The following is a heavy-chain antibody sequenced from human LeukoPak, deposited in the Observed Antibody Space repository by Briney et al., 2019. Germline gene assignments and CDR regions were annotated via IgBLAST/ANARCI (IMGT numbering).Heavy chain of an antibody. V-gene: IGHV4-30-2*01. CDR2: IYHSGST. CDR3: AAEEYYDSSGYYGY. Sequence: SETLSLTCAVSGVSISSGGYSWSWIRQPPGKGLEWIGYIYHSGSTYYNPSLKSRVTISVDRSKNQFSLKLSSVTAADTAVYYCAAEEYYDSSGYYGYWGQGTLVTVSS. CDR1: GVSISSGGYS. J-gene: IGHJ4*02. D-gene: IGHD3-22*01.